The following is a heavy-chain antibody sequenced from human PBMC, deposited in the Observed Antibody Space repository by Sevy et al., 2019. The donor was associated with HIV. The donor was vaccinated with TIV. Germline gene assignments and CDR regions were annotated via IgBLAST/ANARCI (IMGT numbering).Heavy chain of an antibody. CDR1: GFSFSSYG. V-gene: IGHV3-30*02. D-gene: IGHD3-16*01. CDR3: VKEGGGGGGDH. J-gene: IGHJ4*02. CDR2: IQYDGSNK. Sequence: GGSLRLSCAASGFSFSSYGMHWVRQAPGKGLEWMSYIQYDGSNKDYADSVKGRFTISRDNSKNTLYRKMNGLRVGDRAVFYCVKEGGGGGGDHWGQGTLVTVSS.